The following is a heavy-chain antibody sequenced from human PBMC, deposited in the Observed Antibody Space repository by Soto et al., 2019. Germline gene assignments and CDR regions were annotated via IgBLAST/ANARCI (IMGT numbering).Heavy chain of an antibody. CDR3: ARKGDRGLDYYYGMDV. CDR1: GYSFTSYW. CDR2: IDPSDSYT. V-gene: IGHV5-10-1*01. Sequence: GESLKISCKGSGYSFTSYWISWVRQMPGKGLEWMGRIDPSDSYTNYSPSFQGHVTISADTSISTAYLQWSSLKASDTAMYYCARKGDRGLDYYYGMDVWGEGPTVTVS. J-gene: IGHJ6*02. D-gene: IGHD3-16*01.